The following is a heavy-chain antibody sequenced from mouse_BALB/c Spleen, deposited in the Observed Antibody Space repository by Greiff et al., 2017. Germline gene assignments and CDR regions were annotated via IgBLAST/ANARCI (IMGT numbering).Heavy chain of an antibody. Sequence: EVKLVESGGGLVKLGGSLKLSCAASGFTFSSYYMSWVRQTPEKRLELVAAINSNGGSTYYPDTVKGRFTISRDNAKNTLYLQMSSLKSEDTALYYCASGGNYLFYAMDYWGQGTSVTVSS. J-gene: IGHJ4*01. CDR1: GFTFSSYY. D-gene: IGHD1-1*02. V-gene: IGHV5-6-2*01. CDR3: ASGGNYLFYAMDY. CDR2: INSNGGST.